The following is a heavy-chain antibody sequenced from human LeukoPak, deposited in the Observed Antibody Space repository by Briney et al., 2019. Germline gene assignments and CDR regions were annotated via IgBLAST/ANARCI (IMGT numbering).Heavy chain of an antibody. CDR1: GFTFSYFG. Sequence: GGSLRLSCTASGFTFSYFGLHWVRQAPGKGLEWVALISTDPSYKNYADSVKDRFTISRDNSKDILYLQMKSLRVEDTAVYYCVKDSSTTWFGGDSKWGQGTLVTVSS. J-gene: IGHJ4*02. D-gene: IGHD3-10*01. V-gene: IGHV3-30*18. CDR2: ISTDPSYK. CDR3: VKDSSTTWFGGDSK.